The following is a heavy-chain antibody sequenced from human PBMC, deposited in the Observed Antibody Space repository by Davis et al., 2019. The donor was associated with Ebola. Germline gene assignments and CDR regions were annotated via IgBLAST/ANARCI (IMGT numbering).Heavy chain of an antibody. D-gene: IGHD5-18*01. J-gene: IGHJ4*02. CDR2: IYPGDSDT. Sequence: GESLKISCKGSGYIFTSYWIGWVRQMPGKGLEWMGIIYPGDSDTRYSPSFQGQVTISADKSISTAYLQWSSLKASDTAMYYCARRGYSYGFPPDYWGQGTLVTVSS. CDR3: ARRGYSYGFPPDY. CDR1: GYIFTSYW. V-gene: IGHV5-51*01.